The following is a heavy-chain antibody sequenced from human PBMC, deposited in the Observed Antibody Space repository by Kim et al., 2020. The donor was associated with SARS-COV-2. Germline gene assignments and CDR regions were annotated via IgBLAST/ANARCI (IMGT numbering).Heavy chain of an antibody. D-gene: IGHD3-10*01. J-gene: IGHJ4*02. CDR1: GGSITSGGHF. CDR2: IYYSGNT. CDR3: ARVRGSLVDY. Sequence: SETLSLTCTVSGGSITSGGHFWSWIRQYPGKGLEWIGYIYYSGNTDYNPSLKSRVTISVDTSKNQFSLKLTSVTAADTAVYYCARVRGSLVDYWGQGTLVTVSS. V-gene: IGHV4-31*03.